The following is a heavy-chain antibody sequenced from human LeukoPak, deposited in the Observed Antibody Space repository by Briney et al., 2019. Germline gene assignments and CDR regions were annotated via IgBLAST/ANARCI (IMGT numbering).Heavy chain of an antibody. V-gene: IGHV4-31*11. CDR2: ISYGGNT. J-gene: IGHJ4*02. D-gene: IGHD5-12*01. Sequence: PSQTLSLTCAASGDSISSGGYWWSWIRQHPGKGPEWIGYISYGGNTYYNPSLKSRVAISADTPKNQFSLKLSSTTAADTAVYYCARAPVATPSEFDYWGQGTLVTVSS. CDR3: ARAPVATPSEFDY. CDR1: GDSISSGGYW.